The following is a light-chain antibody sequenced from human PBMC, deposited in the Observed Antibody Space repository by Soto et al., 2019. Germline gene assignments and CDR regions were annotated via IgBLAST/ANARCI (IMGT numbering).Light chain of an antibody. J-gene: IGKJ2*01. Sequence: EIVLTQSPGTLSLSPGERATLSCRASQSVSSSYLAWYQQKPGQAPRLLIYGASSRATGIPARFSGSGSGTDFALTISRLEPEDFAVDCCQQYGSSPNTFGQGTKLEIK. V-gene: IGKV3-20*01. CDR3: QQYGSSPNT. CDR2: GAS. CDR1: QSVSSSY.